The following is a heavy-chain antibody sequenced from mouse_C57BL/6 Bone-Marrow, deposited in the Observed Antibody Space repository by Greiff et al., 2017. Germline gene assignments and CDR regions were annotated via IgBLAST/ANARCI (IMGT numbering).Heavy chain of an antibody. D-gene: IGHD1-1*01. CDR1: GYTFTSYW. Sequence: QVQLQQPGAELVRPGTSVKLSCKASGYTFTSYWMHWVKQRPGQGLEWIGVIDPSDSYTNYNQKFKGKATLTVDTSSSTAYMQLSSLTSEDSAVYYCARPAPTVVATEAMYYWGQGTSVTVSS. CDR2: IDPSDSYT. J-gene: IGHJ4*01. CDR3: ARPAPTVVATEAMYY. V-gene: IGHV1-59*01.